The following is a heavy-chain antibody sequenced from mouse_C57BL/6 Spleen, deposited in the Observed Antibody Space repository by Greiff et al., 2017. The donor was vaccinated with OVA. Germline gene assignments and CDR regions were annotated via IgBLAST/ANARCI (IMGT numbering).Heavy chain of an antibody. D-gene: IGHD1-1*01. V-gene: IGHV1-82*01. CDR1: GYAFSSSW. Sequence: VQLQQSGPELVKPGASVKISCKASGYAFSSSWMNWVKQRPGKGLEWIGRIYPGDGDTNYNGKFKGKATLTAAKSSSPASMQLSSLTPEDSAVYFCAREVYYYGSSDAMDYWGQGTSVTVSS. CDR3: AREVYYYGSSDAMDY. CDR2: IYPGDGDT. J-gene: IGHJ4*01.